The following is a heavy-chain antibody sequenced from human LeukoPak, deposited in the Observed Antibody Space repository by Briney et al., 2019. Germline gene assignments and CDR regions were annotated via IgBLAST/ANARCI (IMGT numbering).Heavy chain of an antibody. J-gene: IGHJ6*03. CDR1: KFAFYNYA. CDR3: AKNASRCNTFGGVSYMDV. Sequence: AGGSLRLSCAAAKFAFYNYAMSRVRQAPGKGLEWVSSISTSGTFTYYADSVKGRFTISRDNSKKPLYLQMISLSADDAAVYYSAKNASRCNTFGGVSYMDVWGKGTTVTVSS. V-gene: IGHV3-23*01. CDR2: ISTSGTFT. D-gene: IGHD3-16*01.